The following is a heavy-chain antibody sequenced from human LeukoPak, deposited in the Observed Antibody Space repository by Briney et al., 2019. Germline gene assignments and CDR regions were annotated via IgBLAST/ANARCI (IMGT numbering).Heavy chain of an antibody. CDR2: ISVSGNT. Sequence: GGTLRLSCAASGFTLSSYAMSWVRQPPGKGLEWVSAISVSGNTYHADSVKGRFTISRDSSKNTLYLQMNSLKPEDTAVYYCARVAEAAAFDSWGQGTLVTVSS. J-gene: IGHJ4*02. V-gene: IGHV3-23*01. D-gene: IGHD6-13*01. CDR1: GFTLSSYA. CDR3: ARVAEAAAFDS.